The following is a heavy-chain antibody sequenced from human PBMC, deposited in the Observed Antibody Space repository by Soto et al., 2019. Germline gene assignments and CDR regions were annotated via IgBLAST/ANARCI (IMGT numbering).Heavy chain of an antibody. Sequence: QVQLQESGPGLVKPSGTLSLTCAVSGDSVSSPYYWCWVRQPPVKGLEWIGEVFHTGTTSYNPSLRSRVTISMDKSINQFSLDLSSVTAADTAVYYCARSAGWYAVHSWGPGTLVLVSS. CDR3: ARSAGWYAVHS. D-gene: IGHD6-19*01. CDR2: VFHTGTT. V-gene: IGHV4-4*02. J-gene: IGHJ4*02. CDR1: GDSVSSPYY.